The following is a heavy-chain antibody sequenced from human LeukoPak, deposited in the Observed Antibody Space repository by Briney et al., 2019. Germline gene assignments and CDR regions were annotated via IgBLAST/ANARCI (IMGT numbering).Heavy chain of an antibody. J-gene: IGHJ5*02. CDR3: SRAVFGAAAGRTYNWFDP. CDR2: INPNSCGT. D-gene: IGHD6-13*01. CDR1: GYTFTGYY. Sequence: ASVKVSCKASGYTFTGYYMHWVRQAPGQGLEWVGWINPNSCGTNYAQKLQGRVTMTRVTANTTDYMELGRLRSDDTAVYYCSRAVFGAAAGRTYNWFDPWGQGTLVTVSS. V-gene: IGHV1-2*02.